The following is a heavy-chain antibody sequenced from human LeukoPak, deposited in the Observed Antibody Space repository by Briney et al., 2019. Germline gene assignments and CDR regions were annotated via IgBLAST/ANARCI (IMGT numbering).Heavy chain of an antibody. CDR1: GGTFSNYA. V-gene: IGHV1-69*05. CDR3: TTDPRITVAGTGYYYYYMDV. J-gene: IGHJ6*03. Sequence: SVKVSCKASGGTFSNYALNWVRQAPGQGLEWMGGIIPIVETANYAQIFQGRVTISTDESTSTVFMELHSLRSEDTAVYYCTTDPRITVAGTGYYYYYMDVWGKGTTVTVSS. D-gene: IGHD6-19*01. CDR2: IIPIVETA.